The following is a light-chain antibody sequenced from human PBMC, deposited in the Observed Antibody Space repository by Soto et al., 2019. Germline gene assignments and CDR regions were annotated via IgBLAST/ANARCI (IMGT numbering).Light chain of an antibody. CDR2: WAT. CDR3: QQYYGSPPRT. J-gene: IGKJ2*01. CDR1: QNILYHSNNKNY. Sequence: DIVMTQSPDSLAVSLGERATINCKSSQNILYHSNNKNYLAWYQQKPGQPPKLLISWATTRESGVPDRFSGSGSGTDFTLTISSLQAEDVAVYYCQQYYGSPPRTFGQGTKVEIK. V-gene: IGKV4-1*01.